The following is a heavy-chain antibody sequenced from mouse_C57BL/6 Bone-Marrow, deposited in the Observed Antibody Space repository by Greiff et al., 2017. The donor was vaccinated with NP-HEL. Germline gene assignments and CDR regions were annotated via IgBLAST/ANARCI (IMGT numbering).Heavy chain of an antibody. CDR3: ASPFYGNYVGGFAY. J-gene: IGHJ3*01. Sequence: QVQLQQSGPELVKPGASVKLSCKASGYTFTSYDINWVKQRPGQGLEWIGWIYPRDGSTKYNEKFKGKATLTVDTSSSTAYMELHSLTSEDSAVYFCASPFYGNYVGGFAYWGQGTLVTVSA. CDR1: GYTFTSYD. V-gene: IGHV1-85*01. CDR2: IYPRDGST. D-gene: IGHD2-10*01.